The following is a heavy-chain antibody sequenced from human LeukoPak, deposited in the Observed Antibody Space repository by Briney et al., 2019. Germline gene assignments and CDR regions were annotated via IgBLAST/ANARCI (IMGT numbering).Heavy chain of an antibody. D-gene: IGHD3-16*02. V-gene: IGHV4-34*01. CDR3: ATRSFRWRVYDY. J-gene: IGHJ4*02. Sequence: PSETLSLTCAVYGGSFSGDYLTWIRQPPGKGPEWIGEVNHSGSTNYNPSLKSRVTISVDTSKNQFSLKLTSVTAADTAVYYCATRSFRWRVYDYWGQGTPVTVSS. CDR1: GGSFSGDY. CDR2: VNHSGST.